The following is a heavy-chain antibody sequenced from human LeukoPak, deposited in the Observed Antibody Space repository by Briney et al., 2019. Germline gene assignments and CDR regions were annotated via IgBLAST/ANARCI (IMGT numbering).Heavy chain of an antibody. CDR1: GYTFTSNY. CDR3: ARAVAGHYFDY. D-gene: IGHD6-19*01. Sequence: ASVKVSCKASGYTFTSNYIHWVRQAPGQGLEWMGRINPNSGGTNYAQKFRGRVTMTRDTFISTAYMELSRLRSDDTAVYYCARAVAGHYFDYWGQGTLVTVSS. J-gene: IGHJ4*02. V-gene: IGHV1-2*06. CDR2: INPNSGGT.